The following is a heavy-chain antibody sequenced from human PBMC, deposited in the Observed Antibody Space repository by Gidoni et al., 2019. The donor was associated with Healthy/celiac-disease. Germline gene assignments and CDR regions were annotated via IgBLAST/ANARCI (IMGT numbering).Heavy chain of an antibody. V-gene: IGHV3-23*01. CDR3: AKGYGSGRQDSMDV. J-gene: IGHJ6*02. D-gene: IGHD3-10*01. Sequence: EVQLLEYGGGLVQPGGSLRLACAASGFTFSSYARSWVRQAPGKGLDLFSAISVSGGSTSYADSVKGRFTISRDNSKNTLYLQMNSLRAEDTAVYYCAKGYGSGRQDSMDVWGQGTTVTVSS. CDR1: GFTFSSYA. CDR2: ISVSGGST.